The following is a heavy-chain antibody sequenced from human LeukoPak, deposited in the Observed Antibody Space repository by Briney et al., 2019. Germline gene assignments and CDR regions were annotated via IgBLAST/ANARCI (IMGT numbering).Heavy chain of an antibody. J-gene: IGHJ4*02. Sequence: GGSLRLSCAASGITFSSYSMNWVRQAPGKGLEWVSSISSSGNNIYYADSVKGRFTISRDNAKNSLSLQMNSLRVEDTAVYYCARDGVRGFTATTPFDYWGPGTLATVSS. D-gene: IGHD4-17*01. CDR2: ISSSGNNI. V-gene: IGHV3-21*01. CDR3: ARDGVRGFTATTPFDY. CDR1: GITFSSYS.